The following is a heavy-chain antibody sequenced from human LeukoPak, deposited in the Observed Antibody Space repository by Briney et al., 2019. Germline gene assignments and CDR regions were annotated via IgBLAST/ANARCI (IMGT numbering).Heavy chain of an antibody. CDR1: GYTFTSYY. Sequence: ASVKVSCKASGYTFTSYYMHWVRQAPGQGLEWMGWMDPNSGNTGYAQKFQGRVTMTRNTSISTAYMELSSLRSEDTAVYYCARAVKDYDILTGYLGYYYYYYMDVWGKGTTVTISS. V-gene: IGHV1-8*02. J-gene: IGHJ6*03. CDR2: MDPNSGNT. CDR3: ARAVKDYDILTGYLGYYYYYYMDV. D-gene: IGHD3-9*01.